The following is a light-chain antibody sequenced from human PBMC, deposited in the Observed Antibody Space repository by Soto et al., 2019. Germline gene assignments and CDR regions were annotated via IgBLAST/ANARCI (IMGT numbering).Light chain of an antibody. CDR1: QPVSRH. V-gene: IGKV3-15*01. Sequence: IVVTQSPATLSLSPGERATLSCRASQPVSRHLAWYQQKPGQAPRLLIFAASTGATGIPARFSGSGSGTEFTLTISSLQSEDSAVYYCPQYNNWPKTFGQGTKVDIK. J-gene: IGKJ1*01. CDR3: PQYNNWPKT. CDR2: AAS.